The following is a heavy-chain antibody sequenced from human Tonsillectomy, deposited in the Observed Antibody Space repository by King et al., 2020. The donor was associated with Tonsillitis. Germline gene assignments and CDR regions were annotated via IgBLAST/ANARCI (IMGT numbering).Heavy chain of an antibody. CDR1: GGSISHYY. D-gene: IGHD5-18*01. V-gene: IGHV4-59*01. Sequence: QLQESGPGLVKPSETLSLTCTVSGGSISHYYWSWIRQPPGKGLEWIGYSHYSGSTNYNPSLKSRVTISVDTPKNQFSLKVRSVIAADTAVYYCARVPLRGYRYAYFDYWGQGTLVTVSS. CDR3: ARVPLRGYRYAYFDY. CDR2: SHYSGST. J-gene: IGHJ4*02.